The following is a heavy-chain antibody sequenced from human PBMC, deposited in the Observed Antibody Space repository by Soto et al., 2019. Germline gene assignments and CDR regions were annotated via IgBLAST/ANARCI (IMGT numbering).Heavy chain of an antibody. D-gene: IGHD4-17*01. J-gene: IGHJ5*02. Sequence: QVQLQESGPGLVKPSQTLSLTCTVSGGSISSGDYYWSWIRQPPGKGLEWIGYIYYSGSTYYNPSLKSRVTISVDTSKNQFSLKLSSVTAADTAVYYCARYHRAALYGDYAEVEYNWFDPWGQGTLVTVSS. CDR2: IYYSGST. CDR3: ARYHRAALYGDYAEVEYNWFDP. CDR1: GGSISSGDYY. V-gene: IGHV4-30-4*01.